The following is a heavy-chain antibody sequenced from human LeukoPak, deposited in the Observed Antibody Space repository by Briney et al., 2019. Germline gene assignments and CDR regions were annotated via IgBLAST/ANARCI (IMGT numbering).Heavy chain of an antibody. Sequence: GGSLRLSCVSSGFTFSNYWMKWVRQAPGKGLEWVASINEDGSGKFSVGSVKDRITISRDNTRNSLDLQINSLTVEDTAIYYCARDDGDVWGKGTTVTVSS. CDR1: GFTFSNYW. V-gene: IGHV3-7*01. J-gene: IGHJ6*04. CDR3: ARDDGDV. CDR2: INEDGSGK.